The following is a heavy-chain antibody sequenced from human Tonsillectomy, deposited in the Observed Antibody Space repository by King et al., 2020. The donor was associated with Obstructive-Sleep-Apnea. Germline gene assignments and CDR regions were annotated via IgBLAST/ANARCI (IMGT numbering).Heavy chain of an antibody. J-gene: IGHJ5*02. V-gene: IGHV4-34*01. Sequence: VQLQQWGAGLLKPSENLSLTCAVYGGPFSGYYWSWIRQPPGKGLEWIGEINHSGSTDYSPSLKSRVTISVDTSKSQFSLKLSSVTAADTAVYFCARGRMIVPVARGNWFDPWGQGTLVTVSS. CDR3: ARGRMIVPVARGNWFDP. D-gene: IGHD2-2*01. CDR1: GGPFSGYY. CDR2: INHSGST.